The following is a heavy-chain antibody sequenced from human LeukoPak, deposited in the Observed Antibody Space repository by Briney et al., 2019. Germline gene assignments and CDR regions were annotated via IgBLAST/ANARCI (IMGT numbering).Heavy chain of an antibody. Sequence: GGSLRLSCAASGFTFSSYAMSWVRQAPGKGLEWVSAISGSGGSTYCADSVKGRFTISRDNSKNTLYLQMNSLRAEDTAVYYCAKLMRSYNWNDFDYWGQGTLVTVSS. V-gene: IGHV3-23*01. J-gene: IGHJ4*02. CDR2: ISGSGGST. CDR1: GFTFSSYA. CDR3: AKLMRSYNWNDFDY. D-gene: IGHD1-1*01.